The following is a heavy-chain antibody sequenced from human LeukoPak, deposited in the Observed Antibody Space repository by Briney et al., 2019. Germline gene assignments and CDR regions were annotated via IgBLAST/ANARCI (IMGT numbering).Heavy chain of an antibody. CDR1: GFTFSSFA. V-gene: IGHV3-21*01. CDR2: IGSDSGAI. Sequence: GGSLRLSCAASGFTFSSFALIWVRQAPGKGLEWVSVIGSDSGAIQYADSVKGRFTISRDNAKNSLYLQMNSLRAEDTAVYYCARDWNIVVVPAAIGSHAFDIWGQGTMVTVSS. D-gene: IGHD2-2*02. CDR3: ARDWNIVVVPAAIGSHAFDI. J-gene: IGHJ3*02.